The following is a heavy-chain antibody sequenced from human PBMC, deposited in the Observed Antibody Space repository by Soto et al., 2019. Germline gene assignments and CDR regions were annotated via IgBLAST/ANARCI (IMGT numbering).Heavy chain of an antibody. D-gene: IGHD3-10*01. Sequence: QVQLQESGPGLGRSSKTLSLTGPVPGGSIRSSGWSGIRRPPGKGLEWIGPIYGSGSTYYNPSLKSRLAISLDTSTNQFSLKVRSVTAADTAVYYCARAQAFEFHNWFDPWGQGTLVSVSA. CDR3: ARAQAFEFHNWFDP. V-gene: IGHV4-59*13. CDR2: IYGSGST. J-gene: IGHJ5*02. CDR1: GGSIRSSG.